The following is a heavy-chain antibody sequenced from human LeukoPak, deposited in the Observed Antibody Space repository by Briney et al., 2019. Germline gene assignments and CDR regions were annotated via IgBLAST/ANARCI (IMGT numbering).Heavy chain of an antibody. D-gene: IGHD6-19*01. CDR3: AKVRGTYSSGFFFDY. CDR1: GFTFSSYS. V-gene: IGHV3-21*04. CDR2: ISSSSSYI. Sequence: GGSLRLSCAASGFTFSSYSMNWVRQAPGKGLEWVSSISSSSSYIYYADSVKGRFTISRDNAKNSLYLQMNSLRAEDTAFYYCAKVRGTYSSGFFFDYWGQGALVTVSS. J-gene: IGHJ4*02.